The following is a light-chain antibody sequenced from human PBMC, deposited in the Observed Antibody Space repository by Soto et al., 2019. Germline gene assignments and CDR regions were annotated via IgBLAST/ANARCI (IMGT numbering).Light chain of an antibody. J-gene: IGLJ1*01. V-gene: IGLV2-14*01. CDR1: SSYVGGNNY. CDR3: SSFTGTSYV. CDR2: DVS. Sequence: QSALTQPASVSGSPGQSITISCTGASSYVGGNNYVSWYQQYPGKAPKLMVCDVSNRPSGVSNRFSGSKSGNTASLTISGLQAEDEADYYCSSFTGTSYVFGTGTKLTVL.